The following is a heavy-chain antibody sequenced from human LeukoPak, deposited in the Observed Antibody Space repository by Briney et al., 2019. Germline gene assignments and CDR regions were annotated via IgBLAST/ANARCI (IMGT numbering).Heavy chain of an antibody. CDR2: IRGSGGGT. J-gene: IGHJ4*02. D-gene: IGHD3-22*01. CDR1: GFTFNSYA. CDR3: ARSITMIVESFYYFDY. V-gene: IGHV3-23*01. Sequence: GGSLRLSCAASGFTFNSYAMSWVRQAPGKGLEWVSAIRGSGGGTYYADSVKGRFTISRDNAKNSLYLQMNSLRAEDTAVYYCARSITMIVESFYYFDYWGQGTLVTVSS.